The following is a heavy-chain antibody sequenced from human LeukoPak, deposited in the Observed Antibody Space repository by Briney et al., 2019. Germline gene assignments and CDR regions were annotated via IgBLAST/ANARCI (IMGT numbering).Heavy chain of an antibody. Sequence: SETLSLTCTVSGGSISSSSYYWGWIRQPPGKGLEWIGSIYYSGSTYYNPSLKSRVTISVDTSKNQFSLKLSSVTAADTAVYYCARGIGQSLYYWGQGTLVTVSS. CDR2: IYYSGST. D-gene: IGHD3-16*02. J-gene: IGHJ4*02. V-gene: IGHV4-39*01. CDR3: ARGIGQSLYY. CDR1: GGSISSSSYY.